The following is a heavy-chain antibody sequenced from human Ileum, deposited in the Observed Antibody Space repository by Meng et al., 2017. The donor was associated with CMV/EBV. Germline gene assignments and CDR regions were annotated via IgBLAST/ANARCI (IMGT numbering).Heavy chain of an antibody. CDR2: INHSGST. V-gene: IGHV4-34*01. CDR3: ARGRRDGYNNPPLDY. J-gene: IGHJ4*02. CDR1: GGSFSGYY. D-gene: IGHD5-24*01. Sequence: QVELQQCGAGLLKPSVTLVLTVAVYGGSFSGYYWSWIRQPPGKGLEWIGEINHSGSTNYNPSLKSRVTISVDTSKNQFSLKLSSGTAADTAVYYCARGRRDGYNNPPLDYWGQGTLVTVSS.